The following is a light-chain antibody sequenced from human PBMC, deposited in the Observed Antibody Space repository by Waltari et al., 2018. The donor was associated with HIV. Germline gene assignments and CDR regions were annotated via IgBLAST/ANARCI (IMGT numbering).Light chain of an antibody. CDR1: QSVGIS. Sequence: PGGRAALSCRASQSVGISIAWYQQRPGQGPRLLIYDASNRATGVPDRFIGTGSGTDFTLTIASLEPEDFALYYCQQRRSWPPAWTFGLGTRV. V-gene: IGKV3-11*01. CDR2: DAS. J-gene: IGKJ1*01. CDR3: QQRRSWPPAWT.